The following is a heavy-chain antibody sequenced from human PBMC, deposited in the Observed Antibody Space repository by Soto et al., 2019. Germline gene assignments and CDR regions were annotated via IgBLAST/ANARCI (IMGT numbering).Heavy chain of an antibody. CDR2: IIPIFGTA. V-gene: IGHV1-69*13. CDR3: ARKGCSCGSCYPNWFDP. CDR1: GGTFSGYA. J-gene: IGHJ5*02. D-gene: IGHD2-15*01. Sequence: SVKVSCKASGGTFSGYAISWVRQAPGQGLEWMGGIIPIFGTANYAQKFQGRVTITADESTSTAYMELSSLRSEDTAVYYCARKGCSCGSCYPNWFDPWGQGTLVTVSS.